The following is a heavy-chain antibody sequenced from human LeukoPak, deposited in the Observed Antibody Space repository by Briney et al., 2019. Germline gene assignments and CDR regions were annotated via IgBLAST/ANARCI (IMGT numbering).Heavy chain of an antibody. J-gene: IGHJ4*02. V-gene: IGHV3-23*01. D-gene: IGHD4-23*01. CDR1: GFTFNYFA. CDR3: SRIKYGGNSGYHFDY. CDR2: IGDSGSGG. Sequence: PGGSLRLSCSASGFTFNYFAMSWIRQAPGKRLEWVSTIGDSGSGGSYADSVRGRFTISRDSSKNMVYLQMYSLRVDDSAVYYCSRIKYGGNSGYHFDYWGQGTLVTVSS.